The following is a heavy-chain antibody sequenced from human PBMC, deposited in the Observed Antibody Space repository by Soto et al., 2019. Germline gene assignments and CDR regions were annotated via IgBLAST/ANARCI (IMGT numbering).Heavy chain of an antibody. J-gene: IGHJ6*02. Sequence: SGPTLVNPIETLTLTCTVSGFSLSNARMGVSWIRQPPGKALEWLAHIFSNDEKSYSTSLKSRLTISKDTSKSQVVLTMTNMDPVDTATYYCAQTSAAGYYYYGMDVWGQGTTVTVSS. CDR1: GFSLSNARMG. CDR3: AQTSAAGYYYYGMDV. D-gene: IGHD6-13*01. V-gene: IGHV2-26*01. CDR2: IFSNDEK.